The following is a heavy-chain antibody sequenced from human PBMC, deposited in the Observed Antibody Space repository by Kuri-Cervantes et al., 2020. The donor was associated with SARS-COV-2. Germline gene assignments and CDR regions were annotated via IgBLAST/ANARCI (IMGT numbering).Heavy chain of an antibody. Sequence: SETLSLTCTVSGGSISSSSYYWGWIRQPPGKGLEWIGYIYYSGSTNYNPSLKSRVTISVDTSKNQFPLKLSSVTAADTAVYYCARVRIFGVPGFAFDIWGQGTMVTVSS. V-gene: IGHV4-61*05. D-gene: IGHD3-3*01. CDR3: ARVRIFGVPGFAFDI. CDR1: GGSISSSSYY. CDR2: IYYSGST. J-gene: IGHJ3*02.